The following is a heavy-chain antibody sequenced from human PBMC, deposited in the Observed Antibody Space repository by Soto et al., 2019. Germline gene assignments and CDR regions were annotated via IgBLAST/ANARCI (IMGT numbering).Heavy chain of an antibody. CDR1: GYTFTSYG. CDR2: ISAYNGNT. J-gene: IGHJ1*01. D-gene: IGHD2-15*01. V-gene: IGHV1-18*01. CDR3: ARDFKPYCSGGSCLIQH. Sequence: VASVKVSCKASGYTFTSYGISWVRQAPGQGLEWMGWISAYNGNTNYAQKLQGRVTMTTYTSTSTAYMELRSLRSDDTAVYYCARDFKPYCSGGSCLIQHWGQGTLVTVSS.